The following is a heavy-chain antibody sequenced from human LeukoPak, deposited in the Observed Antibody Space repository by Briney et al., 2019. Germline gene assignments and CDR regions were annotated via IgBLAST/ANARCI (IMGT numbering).Heavy chain of an antibody. V-gene: IGHV4-34*01. CDR1: GGSFSGYY. CDR3: ASAALTYYYYCMDV. CDR2: INHSGST. J-gene: IGHJ6*03. Sequence: SETLSLTCAVYGGSFSGYYWSWIRQPPGKGLEWIGEINHSGSTNYNPSLKSRVTISVDTSKNQFSLKLSSVTAADTAVYYCASAALTYYYYCMDVWGKGTTVTISS.